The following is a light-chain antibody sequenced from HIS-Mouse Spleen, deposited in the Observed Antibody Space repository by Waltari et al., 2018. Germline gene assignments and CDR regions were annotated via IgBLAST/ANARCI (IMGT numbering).Light chain of an antibody. CDR3: QQYYSYPHT. J-gene: IGKJ2*01. CDR2: AAS. V-gene: IGKV1-8*01. Sequence: AIRMTQSPSSLSASTGDRVTITCRASQGISSYLAWYQQKPGKAPKLQIYAASTLQSGVPSRFSGSGSGTDFTLTISCLRSEDFATYYCQQYYSYPHTFGQGTKLEIK. CDR1: QGISSY.